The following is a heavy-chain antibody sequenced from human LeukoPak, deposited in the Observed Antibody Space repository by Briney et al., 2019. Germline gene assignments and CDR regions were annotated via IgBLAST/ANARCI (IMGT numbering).Heavy chain of an antibody. J-gene: IGHJ4*02. Sequence: SETLSLTCTVSGGSISSGSYYWSWIRQPAGKGLEWIGRIYTSGSTNYNPSLKSRVTISVDTSKNQFSLKLSSVTAADTAVYYCARAFTSGWPYFEYWGQGTLVTVSS. D-gene: IGHD6-19*01. CDR1: GGSISSGSYY. V-gene: IGHV4-61*02. CDR2: IYTSGST. CDR3: ARAFTSGWPYFEY.